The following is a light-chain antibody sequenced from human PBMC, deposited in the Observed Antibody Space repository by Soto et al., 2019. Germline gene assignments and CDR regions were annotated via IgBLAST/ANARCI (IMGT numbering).Light chain of an antibody. CDR1: QSVSNNY. J-gene: IGKJ5*01. V-gene: IGKV3-20*01. CDR3: QQYGTSPIT. Sequence: SVLTQSPGTLCLSPGERATLSCRASQSVSNNYLAWYQQKPGQAPRLLIYGASNRATGIPDRFSGSGSGTDFTLTISGLEPEDSAVYYCQQYGTSPITFGQGTRLEIK. CDR2: GAS.